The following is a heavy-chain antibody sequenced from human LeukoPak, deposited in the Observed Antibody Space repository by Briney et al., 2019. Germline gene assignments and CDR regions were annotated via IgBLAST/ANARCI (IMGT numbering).Heavy chain of an antibody. CDR1: GFTFSSYA. CDR2: ISGSGGST. CDR3: AKGDYSNRHFDY. V-gene: IGHV3-23*01. J-gene: IGHJ4*02. D-gene: IGHD4-11*01. Sequence: AGGSLRLSCAASGFTFSSYAMSWVRQAPGKGLEWVSAISGSGGSTYYADSVKGRSTISRDNSKNTLYLQMNSLRAEDTAVYYCAKGDYSNRHFDYWGQGTLVTVSS.